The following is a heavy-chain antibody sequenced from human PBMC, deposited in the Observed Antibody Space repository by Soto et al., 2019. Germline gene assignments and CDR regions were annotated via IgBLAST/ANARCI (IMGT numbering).Heavy chain of an antibody. Sequence: GASVKVSWKASGGTFSSYAISWVRQAPGQELEWMGGIIPIFGTANYAQKFQGRVTITADESTSTAYMELSSLRSEDTAVYYCAKNVDTAMVTAAFDYWGQGTLVTVSS. V-gene: IGHV1-69*13. D-gene: IGHD5-18*01. J-gene: IGHJ4*02. CDR2: IIPIFGTA. CDR3: AKNVDTAMVTAAFDY. CDR1: GGTFSSYA.